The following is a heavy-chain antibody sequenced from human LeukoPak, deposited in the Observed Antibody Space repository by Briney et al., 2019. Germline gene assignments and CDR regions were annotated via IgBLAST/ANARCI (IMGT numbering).Heavy chain of an antibody. D-gene: IGHD1-26*01. CDR2: ISYDGSNK. CDR1: GFTFSSYA. Sequence: GGSLRLSCAASGFTFSSYAMHWVRQAPGKGLEWVAVISYDGSNKYYADSVKGRFTISRDNSKNTLYLQMNSLRAEDTAVYYCAKDAVGGTAYYFDFWGQGTLVSVSS. V-gene: IGHV3-30-3*01. CDR3: AKDAVGGTAYYFDF. J-gene: IGHJ4*02.